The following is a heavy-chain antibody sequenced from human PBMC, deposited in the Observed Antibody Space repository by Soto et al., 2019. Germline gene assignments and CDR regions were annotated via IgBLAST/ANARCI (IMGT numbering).Heavy chain of an antibody. CDR1: GYSFAGYW. CDR2: IDPSDSQT. D-gene: IGHD3-22*01. Sequence: GESLKVSCKGSGYSFAGYWITWVRQKPGKCLEWMGRIDPSDSQTYYSPSFRGHVTTSVTKSITTVFLQWSSLRASDTAMYYCARQIYDSDTGPNFQYYFDSWGQGIPVTVSS. CDR3: ARQIYDSDTGPNFQYYFDS. J-gene: IGHJ4*02. V-gene: IGHV5-10-1*01.